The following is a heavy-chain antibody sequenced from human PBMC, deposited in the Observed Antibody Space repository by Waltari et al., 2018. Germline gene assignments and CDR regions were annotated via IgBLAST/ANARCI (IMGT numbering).Heavy chain of an antibody. CDR3: ARWGREGAPTTSYNWFDP. CDR2: IIPTFGTA. V-gene: IGHV1-69*14. CDR1: GGTFSSYA. D-gene: IGHD1-1*01. Sequence: QVQLVQSGAEVKKPGSSVKVSCKASGGTFSSYAISWVRQAPGQGLEWMGGIIPTFGTANSAQKFQGRVTITADKATSTAYVELSSLRSEDTAVYYCARWGREGAPTTSYNWFDPWGQGTLVTVSS. J-gene: IGHJ5*02.